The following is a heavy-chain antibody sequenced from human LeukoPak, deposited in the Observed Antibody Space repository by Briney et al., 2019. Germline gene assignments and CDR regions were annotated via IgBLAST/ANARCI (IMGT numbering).Heavy chain of an antibody. V-gene: IGHV4-4*09. D-gene: IGHD3-10*01. CDR3: ARQPGDDAFDI. CDR1: GGSISSYY. J-gene: IGHJ3*02. CDR2: IYTSGST. Sequence: SETLSLTCTVSGGSISSYYWIWIRQPPGKGLEWIGYIYTSGSTNYNPSLKSRVTISVDTSKNQFSLKLSSVTAADTAVYYCARQPGDDAFDIWGQGTMVTVSS.